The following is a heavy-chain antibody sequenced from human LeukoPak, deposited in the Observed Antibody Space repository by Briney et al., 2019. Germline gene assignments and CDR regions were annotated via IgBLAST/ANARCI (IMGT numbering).Heavy chain of an antibody. D-gene: IGHD2-15*01. Sequence: ASVKVSCKASGYTFTGYYMHWVRQAPGQGLEWMGWINSNSGGVHYAQNFQGRVTMTRDTSISTAYMDLTRLRYDDTAVYFCARYLAAPYDAFDIWGQGTMVTVSS. CDR1: GYTFTGYY. V-gene: IGHV1-2*02. CDR2: INSNSGGV. J-gene: IGHJ3*02. CDR3: ARYLAAPYDAFDI.